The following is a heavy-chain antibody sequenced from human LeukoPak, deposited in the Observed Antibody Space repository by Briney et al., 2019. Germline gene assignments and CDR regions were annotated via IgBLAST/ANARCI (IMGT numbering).Heavy chain of an antibody. J-gene: IGHJ6*02. CDR3: ARTYYYDSSGYYTKTRHYYYYGMDV. CDR1: GGTFSSYA. D-gene: IGHD3-22*01. Sequence: ASVKVSCKASGGTFSSYAISWVRQAPGQGLEWMGGIIPIFGTANYAQKSQGRVTITADESTSTAYVELSSLRSEDTAVYYCARTYYYDSSGYYTKTRHYYYYGMDVWGQGTTVTVSS. CDR2: IIPIFGTA. V-gene: IGHV1-69*13.